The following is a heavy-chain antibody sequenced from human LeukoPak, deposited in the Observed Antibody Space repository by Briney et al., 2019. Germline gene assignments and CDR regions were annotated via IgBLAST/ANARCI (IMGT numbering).Heavy chain of an antibody. CDR2: ITTDGGTT. J-gene: IGHJ4*02. D-gene: IGHD3-9*01. CDR1: RPDFTMAW. CDR3: TTGIGTIDF. V-gene: IGHV3-15*01. Sequence: PGRSLRLSCAVSRPDFTMAWMSWVRQAPGKGPEWVGRITTDGGTTDYAAPVKGRFTISRDDAENTLYLQMNSLNTEDTAVYYCTTGIGTIDFWGQGTLVTVSS.